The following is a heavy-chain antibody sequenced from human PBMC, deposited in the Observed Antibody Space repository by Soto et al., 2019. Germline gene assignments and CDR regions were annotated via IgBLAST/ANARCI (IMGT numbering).Heavy chain of an antibody. J-gene: IGHJ4*02. CDR3: ARGPYVTTVTNFVDY. CDR2: INHSGST. Sequence: QVQLQQWGAGLLKPSETLSLTCAVYGGSFSGYYWSWIRQPPGKGLEWIGEINHSGSTNYNPSLKSRVTISVDTSKNQFSLKLSSVTAADTAVYYCARGPYVTTVTNFVDYWGQGTLVTVSS. V-gene: IGHV4-34*01. CDR1: GGSFSGYY. D-gene: IGHD4-17*01.